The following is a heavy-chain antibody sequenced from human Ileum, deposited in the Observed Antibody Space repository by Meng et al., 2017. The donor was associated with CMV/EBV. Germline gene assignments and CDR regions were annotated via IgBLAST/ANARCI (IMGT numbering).Heavy chain of an antibody. CDR3: ARDPFIKAFDI. Sequence: GESLKISCAASGFTFSNYWMTWLRQAPGRGLELVAHIKEDGSEKYFVGSVKGRFTISRDNAKNSLYLQMNSLRAEDTAVYYCARDPFIKAFDIWGHGKMVTVSS. V-gene: IGHV3-7*01. CDR2: IKEDGSEK. J-gene: IGHJ3*02. CDR1: GFTFSNYW.